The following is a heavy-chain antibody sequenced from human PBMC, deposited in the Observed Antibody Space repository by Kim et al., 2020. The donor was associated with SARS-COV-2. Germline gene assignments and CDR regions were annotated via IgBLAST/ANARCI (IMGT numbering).Heavy chain of an antibody. V-gene: IGHV3-49*04. Sequence: GGSLRLSCTGSGFTFGDFAMSWVRQAPGKGLEWVGFIKDKGNGGTTEYAASLKGRVTISRDDSKSIAYLQMSSLKTEDTAVYYCTLMGAIWGQGTLVTVSS. CDR1: GFTFGDFA. J-gene: IGHJ4*02. D-gene: IGHD2-21*01. CDR3: TLMGAI. CDR2: IKDKGNGGTT.